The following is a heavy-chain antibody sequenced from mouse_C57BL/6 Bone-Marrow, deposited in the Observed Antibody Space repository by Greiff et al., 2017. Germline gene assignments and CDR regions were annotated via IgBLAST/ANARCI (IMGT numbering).Heavy chain of an antibody. CDR3: ASPQLGEHNAIDY. V-gene: IGHV1-54*01. J-gene: IGHJ4*01. CDR1: GYAFTNYL. CDR2: INPGSGGT. D-gene: IGHD3-1*01. Sequence: QVQLKQSGAELVRPGTSVKVSCKASGYAFTNYLIEWVKQRPGQGLEWIGVINPGSGGTNYNEKFKGKATLTADKSSSTAYMQLSSLTSEDSAVYFCASPQLGEHNAIDYRGQGTSLTVSS.